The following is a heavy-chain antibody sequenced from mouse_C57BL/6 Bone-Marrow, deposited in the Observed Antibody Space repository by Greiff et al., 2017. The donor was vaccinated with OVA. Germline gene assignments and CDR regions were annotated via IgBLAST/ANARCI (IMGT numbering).Heavy chain of an antibody. V-gene: IGHV1-59*01. CDR2: IDPSDSYT. CDR3: AREDCNNDY. Sequence: QVQLQQPGAELVRPGTSVKLSCKASGYTFTSYWMHWVKQRPGQGLEWIGVIDPSDSYTNYNQKFKGKATLTVDTSSSTAYMQLSSLTSEDSAVYYCAREDCNNDYWGQGTTLTVSS. CDR1: GYTFTSYW. D-gene: IGHD2-1*01. J-gene: IGHJ2*01.